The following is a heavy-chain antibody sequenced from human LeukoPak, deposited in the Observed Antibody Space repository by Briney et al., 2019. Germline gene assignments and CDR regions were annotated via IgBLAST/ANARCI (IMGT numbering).Heavy chain of an antibody. J-gene: IGHJ4*02. D-gene: IGHD6-19*01. V-gene: IGHV5-51*01. Sequence: GESLKISCKGSGYSFTSYWIGCGPQMPGKGLEWMGIIYPGDSDTSNSPSFQGQVTISADKSISTAYLQWSSLKASDTAMYYCARHSHSSGWSSFGYWGQGTLVTVSS. CDR1: GYSFTSYW. CDR3: ARHSHSSGWSSFGY. CDR2: IYPGDSDT.